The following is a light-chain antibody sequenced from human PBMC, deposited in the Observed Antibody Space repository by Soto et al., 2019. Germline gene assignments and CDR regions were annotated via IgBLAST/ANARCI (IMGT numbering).Light chain of an antibody. CDR3: QQYGSSPWT. V-gene: IGKV3-20*01. CDR2: GAS. CDR1: QSISSK. J-gene: IGKJ1*01. Sequence: IVMTQSPATLSVSPWERATLSCRASQSISSKLAWYQQKPGQAPRLLIYGASSRATGIPDRFSGSGSGTDFTLTISRLEPEDFAMYYCQQYGSSPWTFGQGTKVDIK.